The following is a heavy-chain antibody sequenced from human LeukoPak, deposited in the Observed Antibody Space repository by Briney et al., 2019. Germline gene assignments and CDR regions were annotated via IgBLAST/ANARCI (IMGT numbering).Heavy chain of an antibody. Sequence: ASVKVSCKASGYTFTGYYMHWVRQAPGQGLEWMGWINPNSGGTNYAQTFQGWVTMTRDTSISTAYMELSRLRSDDTAVYYCARDPTSAYYYDSSGYYSNWFDPWGQGTLVTVSS. CDR2: INPNSGGT. D-gene: IGHD3-22*01. CDR3: ARDPTSAYYYDSSGYYSNWFDP. V-gene: IGHV1-2*04. CDR1: GYTFTGYY. J-gene: IGHJ5*02.